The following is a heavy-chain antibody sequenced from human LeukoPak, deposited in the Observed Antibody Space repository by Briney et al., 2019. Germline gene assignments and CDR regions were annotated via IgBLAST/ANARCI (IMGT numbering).Heavy chain of an antibody. D-gene: IGHD6-13*01. CDR3: ARDRVAAAGIGLFDP. J-gene: IGHJ5*02. CDR2: IYYSGST. Sequence: SETLSLTCAVYGGSFSGYYWSWIRQPPGKGLEWIGYIYYSGSTNYNPSLKSRVTISVDTSKNQFSLKLSSVTAADTAVYYCARDRVAAAGIGLFDPWGQGTLVTVSS. V-gene: IGHV4-59*01. CDR1: GGSFSGYY.